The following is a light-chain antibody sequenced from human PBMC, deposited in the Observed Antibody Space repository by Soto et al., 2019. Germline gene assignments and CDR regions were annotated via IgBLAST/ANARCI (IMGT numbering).Light chain of an antibody. CDR3: ATWDDSRGV. CDR2: SDN. CDR1: SSNIGGNT. Sequence: QSVLTQPPSASGTPGQRVTISCSGSSSNIGGNTVNWYQQLPGTAPKLLIYSDNQRPSGVPDRFSGSKSGTSASLAISGLQSDDAADYYCATWDDSRGVFGGGTKLTVL. J-gene: IGLJ3*02. V-gene: IGLV1-44*01.